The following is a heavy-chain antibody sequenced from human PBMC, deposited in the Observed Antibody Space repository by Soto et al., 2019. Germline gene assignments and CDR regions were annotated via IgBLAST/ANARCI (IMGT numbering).Heavy chain of an antibody. V-gene: IGHV4-61*01. D-gene: IGHD5-12*01. Sequence: SETLSLTCAVYGGFVTSGSYYWSWIRQPPGKGLEWIGEMSYSGGTHYNPSLKSRVTISVDTSKNQFSLKLSSVTAADTAVYYCARRGYSGYDRYYYYYYMDVWGKGTTVTVSS. CDR2: MSYSGGT. J-gene: IGHJ6*03. CDR1: GGFVTSGSYY. CDR3: ARRGYSGYDRYYYYYYMDV.